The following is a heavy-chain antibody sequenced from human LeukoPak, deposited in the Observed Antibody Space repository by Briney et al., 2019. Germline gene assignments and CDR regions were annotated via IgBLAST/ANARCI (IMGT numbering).Heavy chain of an antibody. CDR3: ARMSGAVAGY. Sequence: GGSLRLSCAASGFTFSSCSMNWVRQAPGKGLEWVSSISSSSSYIYYADSVKGRFTISRDNAKNSLYLQMNSLRAEDTAVYYCARMSGAVAGYWGQGTLVTVSS. CDR2: ISSSSSYI. D-gene: IGHD6-19*01. CDR1: GFTFSSCS. V-gene: IGHV3-21*01. J-gene: IGHJ4*02.